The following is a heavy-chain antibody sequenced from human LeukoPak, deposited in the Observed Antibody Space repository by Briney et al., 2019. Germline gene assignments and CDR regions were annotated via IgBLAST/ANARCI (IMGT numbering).Heavy chain of an antibody. D-gene: IGHD5-18*01. CDR1: GGSISSYY. CDR2: IYYSGST. J-gene: IGHJ4*02. CDR3: ARGSGYSYGYEVDY. Sequence: SETLSLTCTVSGGSISSYYWSWIRQPPGKGLEWIGYIYYSGSTNYNPSLKSRVTISVDTSKNQFSLKLSSVTAADTAVYYCARGSGYSYGYEVDYWGQGTLVTVPS. V-gene: IGHV4-59*01.